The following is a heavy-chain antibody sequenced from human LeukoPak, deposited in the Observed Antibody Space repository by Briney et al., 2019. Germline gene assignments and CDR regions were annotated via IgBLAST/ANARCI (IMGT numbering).Heavy chain of an antibody. V-gene: IGHV4-31*03. Sequence: SQTLSLTCTVSGGSISSGGYCWSWIRQHPGKGLEWIGYIYYSGSTYYNPSLKSRVTISVDTSKNQFSLKLSSVTAADTAVYYCARAPMVRGVIISVPSYYFDYWGQGTLVTVSS. J-gene: IGHJ4*02. CDR2: IYYSGST. D-gene: IGHD3-10*01. CDR3: ARAPMVRGVIISVPSYYFDY. CDR1: GGSISSGGYC.